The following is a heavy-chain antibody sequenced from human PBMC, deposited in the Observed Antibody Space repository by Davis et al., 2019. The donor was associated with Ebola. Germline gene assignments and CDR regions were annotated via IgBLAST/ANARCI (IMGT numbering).Heavy chain of an antibody. CDR2: IRSKANSYAT. D-gene: IGHD2-2*01. CDR3: KPARRDWFDP. V-gene: IGHV3-73*01. Sequence: GGSLRLSCAASGFTFSGSAMHWVRQASGKGLEWVGRIRSKANSYATAYAASVKGRFTISRDDSKNTAYLQMNSLKTEDTAVYYCKPARRDWFDPWGQGTLVTVSS. J-gene: IGHJ5*02. CDR1: GFTFSGSA.